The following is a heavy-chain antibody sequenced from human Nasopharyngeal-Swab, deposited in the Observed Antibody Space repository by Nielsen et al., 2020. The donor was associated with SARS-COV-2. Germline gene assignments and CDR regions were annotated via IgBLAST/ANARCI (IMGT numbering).Heavy chain of an antibody. CDR2: ISYDGSNK. D-gene: IGHD6-19*01. J-gene: IGHJ3*02. CDR1: GFTFSSYA. V-gene: IGHV3-30*04. Sequence: GESLKISCAASGFTFSSYAMHWVRQAPGKGLEWVAVISYDGSNKYYADSVKGRFTISRDNSKNTLYLQMNSLRAEDTAVYYCARTGYSSGWYPAAGAFDIWGQGTMVTASS. CDR3: ARTGYSSGWYPAAGAFDI.